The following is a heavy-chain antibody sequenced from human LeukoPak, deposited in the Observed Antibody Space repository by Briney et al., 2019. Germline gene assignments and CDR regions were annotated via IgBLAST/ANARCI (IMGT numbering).Heavy chain of an antibody. CDR3: ARDQSSSGYYYVGVDY. CDR1: GFTFSSYG. Sequence: GGSLRLSCAASGFTFSSYGMHWVRQAPGKGLEWVAVIWYDGSSKYYADSVKGRFTISRDNSKNTLYLQMNGLRAEDTAVYYCARDQSSSGYYYVGVDYWGQGTLVTVSS. J-gene: IGHJ4*02. D-gene: IGHD3-22*01. V-gene: IGHV3-33*01. CDR2: IWYDGSSK.